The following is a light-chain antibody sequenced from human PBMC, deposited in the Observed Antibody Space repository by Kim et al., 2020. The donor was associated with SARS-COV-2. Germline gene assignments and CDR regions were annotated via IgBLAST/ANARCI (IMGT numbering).Light chain of an antibody. Sequence: SSELTQDPAVSVALGQTVRITCQGDSLRSYYASWYQQKPAQAPVLVIYGKNNRPSGIPDRFSGSCSGNTASLTITGAQAEDEADYYCNSRDSSGNHYVFGTGTKVTVL. CDR1: SLRSYY. J-gene: IGLJ1*01. CDR2: GKN. CDR3: NSRDSSGNHYV. V-gene: IGLV3-19*01.